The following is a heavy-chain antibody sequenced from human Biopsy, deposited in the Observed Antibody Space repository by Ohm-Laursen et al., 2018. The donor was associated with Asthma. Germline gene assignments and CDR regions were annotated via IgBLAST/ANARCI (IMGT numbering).Heavy chain of an antibody. CDR2: IYYSGST. Sequence: GTLSLTCAASGGSINNFYWSWIRQPPGKGLESIGHIYYSGSTYYNPSLKSRVSISLDTSKNQFSLSLTSVTAADTAVYYCARTTYGHDGFDPWGQGTLVTVSS. D-gene: IGHD1-7*01. CDR3: ARTTYGHDGFDP. V-gene: IGHV4-59*06. J-gene: IGHJ5*02. CDR1: GGSINNFY.